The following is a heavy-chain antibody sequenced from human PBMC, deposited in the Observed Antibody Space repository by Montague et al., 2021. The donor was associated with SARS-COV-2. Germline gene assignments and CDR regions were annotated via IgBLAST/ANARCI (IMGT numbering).Heavy chain of an antibody. V-gene: IGHV4-61*01. D-gene: IGHD4-23*01. Sequence: SETLSLTCTVSGVVELRRRSEDHTSELQSPLKLVFRLLLENKNTKYNPSLKSRVTMSVDKSKNQFSLELNSVTAADTALYYCVRTGGVDTSPPVWGQGPLVIVSS. CDR3: VRTGGVDTSPPV. J-gene: IGHJ4*02. CDR2: LLENKNT. CDR1: GVVELRRRS.